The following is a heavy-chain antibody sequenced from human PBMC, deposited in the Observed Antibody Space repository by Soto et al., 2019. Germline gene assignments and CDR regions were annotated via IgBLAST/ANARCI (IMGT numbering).Heavy chain of an antibody. CDR3: ASAFGYCSGGSCPRG. J-gene: IGHJ4*02. V-gene: IGHV3-7*01. D-gene: IGHD2-15*01. Sequence: EVQLVESGGGLVQPGGSLRLSCAASGFTFSSYWMSWVRQAPGKGLEWVANIKQDGSEKYYVDSVKGRFTISRDNAKNSLYLQMNSLSAEDTAVYYCASAFGYCSGGSCPRGWGQGTLVTVSS. CDR1: GFTFSSYW. CDR2: IKQDGSEK.